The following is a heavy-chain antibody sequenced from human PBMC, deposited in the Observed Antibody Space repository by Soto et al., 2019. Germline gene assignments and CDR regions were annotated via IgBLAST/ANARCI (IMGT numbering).Heavy chain of an antibody. J-gene: IGHJ4*02. Sequence: SETLSLTCSFSGDSVTGHYLTWIRQSPEKGLEWIGYMHYTGFSHYNPSLKSRLTISVDRSKNHFTLKLTSVTAADTAVYYCARGFVYDFWSGPYYFDYWGQGTLVTVSS. D-gene: IGHD3-3*01. CDR2: MHYTGFS. CDR3: ARGFVYDFWSGPYYFDY. V-gene: IGHV4-59*02. CDR1: GDSVTGHY.